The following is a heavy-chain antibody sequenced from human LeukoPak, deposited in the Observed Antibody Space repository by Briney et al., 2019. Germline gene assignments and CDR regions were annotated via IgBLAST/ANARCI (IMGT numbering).Heavy chain of an antibody. CDR1: GFTFSSYG. CDR3: AKSRGSGTIGYWYFDL. CDR2: ISYDGSNK. J-gene: IGHJ2*01. Sequence: GGSLRLSCAASGFTFSSYGMHWVRQAPGKGLGWVAIISYDGSNKYYADSVKGRFTISRDNSKNTLYLQMNSLRAEDTAVYYCAKSRGSGTIGYWYFDLWGRGTLVTVSS. V-gene: IGHV3-30*18. D-gene: IGHD3-10*01.